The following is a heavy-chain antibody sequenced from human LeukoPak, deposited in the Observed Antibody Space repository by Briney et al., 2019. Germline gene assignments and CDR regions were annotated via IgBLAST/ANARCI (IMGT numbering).Heavy chain of an antibody. D-gene: IGHD3-22*01. V-gene: IGHV3-9*01. J-gene: IGHJ4*02. CDR1: GFTFDDYA. CDR3: AKASAMIVVVSKYFDY. CDR2: ISWNSGSI. Sequence: GGSLRLSCAASGFTFDDYAMHWVRQAPGKGLEWVSGISWNSGSIGYADSVKGRFTISRDNAKNTLYLQMNSLRAEDTAVYYCAKASAMIVVVSKYFDYWGQGTLVTVSS.